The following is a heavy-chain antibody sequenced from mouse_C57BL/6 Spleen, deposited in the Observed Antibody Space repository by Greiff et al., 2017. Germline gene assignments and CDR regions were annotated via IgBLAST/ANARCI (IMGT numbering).Heavy chain of an antibody. Sequence: VQLQQPGAELVMPGASVKLSCKASGYTFTSYWMHWVKQRPGQGLEWIGEIDPSDSYTNYNQKFKGKSTLTVDKSSSTAYMQLSSLTSEDSAVYYSARIIATGAMDYWGQGTSVTVSA. D-gene: IGHD1-1*01. CDR3: ARIIATGAMDY. V-gene: IGHV1-69*01. CDR1: GYTFTSYW. J-gene: IGHJ4*01. CDR2: IDPSDSYT.